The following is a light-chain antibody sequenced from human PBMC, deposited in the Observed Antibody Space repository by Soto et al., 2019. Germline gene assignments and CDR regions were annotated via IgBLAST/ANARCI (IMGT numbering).Light chain of an antibody. CDR3: QQYYTYST. J-gene: IGKJ5*01. CDR2: DAS. V-gene: IGKV1-5*01. Sequence: DIQMTQSPSTLSASVGDRVIITCRASQTISSWLAWYQQKPGKAPKPLIFDASTLKTGVPSRFGGSGSGAEFNFTITGLQPDDFATYFCQQYYTYSTFGQGTRLEIK. CDR1: QTISSW.